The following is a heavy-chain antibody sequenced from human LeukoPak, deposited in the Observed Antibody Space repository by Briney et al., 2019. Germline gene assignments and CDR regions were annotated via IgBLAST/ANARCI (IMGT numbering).Heavy chain of an antibody. CDR3: ARGLSLGYYYYYMDV. Sequence: SETLSLTCTVSGGSISSGSYYWSWIRQPAGKGLEWIGRIYTSGSTNYNPSLKSRVTISVDTSKNQFSLKLSSVTAADTAVYYCARGLSLGYYYYYMDVWAKGPRSPSP. CDR1: GGSISSGSYY. J-gene: IGHJ6*03. V-gene: IGHV4-61*02. CDR2: IYTSGST. D-gene: IGHD3-3*02.